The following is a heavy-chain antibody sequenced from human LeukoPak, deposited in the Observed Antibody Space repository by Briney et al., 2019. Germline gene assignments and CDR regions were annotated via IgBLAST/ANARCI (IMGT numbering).Heavy chain of an antibody. J-gene: IGHJ4*02. Sequence: SVKVSCKASGGTFSSYAISWVRQAPGQGLEWMGRIIPILGIANYAQKFQGRVTITADKSTSTAYMELSSLRSEDTAVYYCARDTYWNDTENFDCWGQGTLVTVSS. CDR1: GGTFSSYA. CDR3: ARDTYWNDTENFDC. CDR2: IIPILGIA. V-gene: IGHV1-69*04. D-gene: IGHD1-1*01.